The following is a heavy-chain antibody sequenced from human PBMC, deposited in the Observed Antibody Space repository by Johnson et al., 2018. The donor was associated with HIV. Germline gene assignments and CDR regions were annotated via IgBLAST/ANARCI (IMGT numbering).Heavy chain of an antibody. D-gene: IGHD3-10*01. CDR3: ARGAVLWFRDTNAFDI. CDR1: GFTFSHAW. CDR2: ISYDGNNK. J-gene: IGHJ3*02. Sequence: QVQLVESGGGLVKPGGSLRLSCGVSGFTFSHAWMNWVRQAPGKGLEWVAVISYDGNNKYYADSVKGRFTISRDNSKNTLYLQMNSLRAEDTAVYYCARGAVLWFRDTNAFDIWGQGTMVTVSS. V-gene: IGHV3-30*03.